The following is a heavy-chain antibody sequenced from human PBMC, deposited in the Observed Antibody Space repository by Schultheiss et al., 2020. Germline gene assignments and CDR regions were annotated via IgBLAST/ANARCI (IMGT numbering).Heavy chain of an antibody. V-gene: IGHV3-11*05. D-gene: IGHD6-19*01. J-gene: IGHJ5*02. CDR1: GFTVSSNY. CDR2: ISSSSSYT. Sequence: GGSLRLSCAASGFTVSSNYMSWVRQAPGKGLEWVSYISSSSSYTNYADSVKGRFPISRDNAKNSLSLQMNSLRAEDTAVYYCAKDLIIGQWLAELINWFDPWGQGTLVTVSS. CDR3: AKDLIIGQWLAELINWFDP.